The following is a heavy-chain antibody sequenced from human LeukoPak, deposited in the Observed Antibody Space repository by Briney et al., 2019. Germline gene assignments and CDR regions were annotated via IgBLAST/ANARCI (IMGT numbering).Heavy chain of an antibody. CDR3: VKRDYSLAHFDF. CDR1: GFTFSSHA. CDR2: IGTSGSKT. V-gene: IGHV3-23*01. J-gene: IGHJ4*02. D-gene: IGHD4-11*01. Sequence: GGSLRLYCVGAGFTFSSHAMGWVRQAPGKGLEWVSTIGTSGSKTYYADSVRGRFTISRDNSKNTLYLQMNSLRAEDTAVYYCVKRDYSLAHFDFWGQGTLATVSS.